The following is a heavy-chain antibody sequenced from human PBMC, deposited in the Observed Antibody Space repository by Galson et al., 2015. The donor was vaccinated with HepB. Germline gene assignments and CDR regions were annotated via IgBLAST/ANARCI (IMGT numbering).Heavy chain of an antibody. Sequence: QSGAEVKKPGESLKISCKGSGYSFSTYWIGWVRQMPGKGLEWMGVIYPPDSDTRYSPSFQGQVTISVDKSISTAYLQWSSLKASDTAMYYCARRYLYWYFVVWAVAPWSLSPQ. CDR1: GYSFSTYW. CDR3: ARRYLYWYFVV. CDR2: IYPPDSDT. V-gene: IGHV5-51*01. D-gene: IGHD1-26*01. J-gene: IGHJ2*01.